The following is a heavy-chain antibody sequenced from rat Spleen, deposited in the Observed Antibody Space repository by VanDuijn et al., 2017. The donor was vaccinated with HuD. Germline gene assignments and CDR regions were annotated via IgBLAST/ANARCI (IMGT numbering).Heavy chain of an antibody. CDR1: GFSLISYA. V-gene: IGHV2-15*01. CDR3: TRDDYRGWFAY. D-gene: IGHD1-11*01. CDR2: IWSGGST. J-gene: IGHJ3*01. Sequence: QVQLKESGPGLVQSSQTLSLTCTVSGFSLISYAVNWIRQPPGKGLEWMGAIWSGGSTDYNSGLKSRLSISRDTSKSQVFLKMNSLQTEDTAIYYCTRDDYRGWFAYWGQGTLVTVSS.